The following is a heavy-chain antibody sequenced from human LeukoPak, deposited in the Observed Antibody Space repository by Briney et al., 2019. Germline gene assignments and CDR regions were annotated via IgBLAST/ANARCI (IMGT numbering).Heavy chain of an antibody. V-gene: IGHV4-39*01. CDR1: GDSISSNSDY. CDR2: IYYSGST. J-gene: IGHJ4*02. CDR3: ARRIRSSSWDFDY. D-gene: IGHD6-13*01. Sequence: SETLSLTCTVSGDSISSNSDYWGWIRQPPGKGLEWIGTIYYSGSTYYNPSLKSRVTISVDTSKNQFSLNLISVTAADTAVYYCARRIRSSSWDFDYWGQGTLVTVSS.